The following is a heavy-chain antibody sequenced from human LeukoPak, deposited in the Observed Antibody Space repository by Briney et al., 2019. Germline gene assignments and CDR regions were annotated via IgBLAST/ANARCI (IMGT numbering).Heavy chain of an antibody. V-gene: IGHV1-69*13. D-gene: IGHD2-2*03. CDR2: IIPIFGTA. CDR3: ARWIITSNWFDP. J-gene: IGHJ5*02. Sequence: ASVKVSCEASRGTFSRYAISWVRQAPGKGLEWMGGIIPIFGTANYAQKFQGRVTITADESTSTAYMELSSLRSEDTAVYYCARWIITSNWFDPWGQGTLVTVSP. CDR1: RGTFSRYA.